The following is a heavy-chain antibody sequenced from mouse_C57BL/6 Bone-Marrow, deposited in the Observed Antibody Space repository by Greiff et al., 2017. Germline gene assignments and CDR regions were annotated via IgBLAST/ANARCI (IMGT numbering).Heavy chain of an antibody. CDR3: ARGAMDY. CDR2: IDPGDGET. CDR1: GFNINDYY. Sequence: VQLKQSGAELVKPGASVKLSCTASGFNINDYYMHWVKQRTEQGLEWIGRIDPGDGETKYDPKFQGKATITADTSSNTAYLQLSSLTSEDTAVYYRARGAMDYWGQGTSVTVSS. J-gene: IGHJ4*01. V-gene: IGHV14-2*01.